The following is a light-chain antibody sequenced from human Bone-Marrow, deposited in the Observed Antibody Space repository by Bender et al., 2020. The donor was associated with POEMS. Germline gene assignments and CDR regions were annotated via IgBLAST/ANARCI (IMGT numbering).Light chain of an antibody. V-gene: IGLV1-51*01. CDR2: DNN. Sequence: QSVLTQPPSVSAAPGQKVTISCSGSSSNIGENYVSWYQQLPGTAPKLLIYDNNERPSGVPDRFSGSKSGTSASLAISGLQSEDEADYYCAAWEDSLNGWVFGGGTKLTVL. CDR1: SSNIGENY. J-gene: IGLJ3*02. CDR3: AAWEDSLNGWV.